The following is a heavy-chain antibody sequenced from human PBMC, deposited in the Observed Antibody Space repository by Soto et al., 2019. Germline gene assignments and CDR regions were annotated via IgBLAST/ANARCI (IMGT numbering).Heavy chain of an antibody. D-gene: IGHD3-3*01. Sequence: DEQLVESGGGSLQPGGSLRLSCAASGFSFRNYAMTWVRQSPGKGLGWVSLISSGGGSANYAVSVKGRFAISRDNSQNMLYLQMTGLRGEDTAVYYCAKLKGGLGRFYGMEAWGQGTMVIVSS. CDR2: ISSGGGSA. J-gene: IGHJ6*02. CDR1: GFSFRNYA. V-gene: IGHV3-23*04. CDR3: AKLKGGLGRFYGMEA.